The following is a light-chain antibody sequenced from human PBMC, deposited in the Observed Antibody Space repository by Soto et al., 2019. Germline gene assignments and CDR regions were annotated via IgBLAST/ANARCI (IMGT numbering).Light chain of an antibody. CDR2: EVT. V-gene: IGLV2-8*01. Sequence: QSVLTQPPSASGSPGQSVTISCTGISNDVRGYDYVSWYQQHPGKAPKLMIYEVTKRPSWVPDRFSGSKSGNTASLTVSGLQAEDEADYYCNSYAGSNNVLFGGGTKLTVL. CDR3: NSYAGSNNVL. CDR1: SNDVRGYDY. J-gene: IGLJ2*01.